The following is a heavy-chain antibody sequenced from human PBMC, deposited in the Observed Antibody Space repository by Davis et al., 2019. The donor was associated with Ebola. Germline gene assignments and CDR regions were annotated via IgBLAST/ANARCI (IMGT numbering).Heavy chain of an antibody. CDR2: ISHDGSNR. CDR3: AKATGSSGYYQSLDS. CDR1: GFTFSIYG. Sequence: PGGSLRLSCAASGFTFSIYGMHWVRQPPGKGLEWVAVISHDGSNRYYADSVKGRFTSSRDNSKNTLYLQMNSLRIEDTAVYYCAKATGSSGYYQSLDSWGQGALVTVSS. J-gene: IGHJ4*02. D-gene: IGHD3-22*01. V-gene: IGHV3-30*18.